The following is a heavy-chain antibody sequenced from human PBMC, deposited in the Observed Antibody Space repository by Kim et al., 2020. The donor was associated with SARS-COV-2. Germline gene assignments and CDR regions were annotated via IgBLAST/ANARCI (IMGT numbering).Heavy chain of an antibody. CDR2: IYYSGST. D-gene: IGHD3-22*01. J-gene: IGHJ3*02. V-gene: IGHV4-31*03. Sequence: SETLSLTCTVSGGSISSGGYYWSWIRQHPGKGLEWIGYIYYSGSTYYNPSLKSRVTISVDTSKNQFSLKLSSVTAADTAVYYCASTLYYYASSDSFDIWGQGTMVTVSS. CDR3: ASTLYYYASSDSFDI. CDR1: GGSISSGGYY.